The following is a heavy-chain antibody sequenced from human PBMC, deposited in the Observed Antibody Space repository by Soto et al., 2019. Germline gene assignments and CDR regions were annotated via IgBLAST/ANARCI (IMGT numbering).Heavy chain of an antibody. CDR2: IYSGGST. Sequence: EVQLVESGGGLVQPGGSLRLSCAASGFTVSSFYMSWVRQAPVEGLRWVSIIYSGGSTDYADSVRGRFNVSRDNSKNTLCLQMNSLRAEDTAVYYCARGRWLRLLDYWGQGTLVTVSS. CDR1: GFTVSSFY. J-gene: IGHJ4*02. V-gene: IGHV3-66*01. CDR3: ARGRWLRLLDY. D-gene: IGHD5-12*01.